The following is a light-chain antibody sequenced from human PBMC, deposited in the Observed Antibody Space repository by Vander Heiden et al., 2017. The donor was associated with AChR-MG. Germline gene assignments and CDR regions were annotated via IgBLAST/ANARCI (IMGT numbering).Light chain of an antibody. CDR3: SAYTSSNSVV. V-gene: IGLV2-14*01. J-gene: IGLJ2*01. CDR2: KVS. CDR1: SSDVGGYDY. Sequence: QSALTQPASVSGSSGQSITISCTGTSSDVGGYDYVSWYQQHPGKAPKLMIYKVSNRPAGVSNRFAGSKSGNTASLTISGLQAEDEADYYCSAYTSSNSVVFGGGTKLTVL.